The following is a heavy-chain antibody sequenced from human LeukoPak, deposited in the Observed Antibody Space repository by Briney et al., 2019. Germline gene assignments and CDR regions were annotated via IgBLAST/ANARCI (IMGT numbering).Heavy chain of an antibody. V-gene: IGHV1-18*01. J-gene: IGHJ3*02. D-gene: IGHD3-9*01. CDR1: GYTFTSYG. Sequence: ASVKVSCKASGYTFTSYGISWVRQAPGQGLEWMGWISAYNGNTNYAQKLQGRVTMTTDTSTSTAYMELRSLRSDDTAVYYCARSTTPDYDILTGYYLGNARNAFDIWSQGTMVTVSS. CDR2: ISAYNGNT. CDR3: ARSTTPDYDILTGYYLGNARNAFDI.